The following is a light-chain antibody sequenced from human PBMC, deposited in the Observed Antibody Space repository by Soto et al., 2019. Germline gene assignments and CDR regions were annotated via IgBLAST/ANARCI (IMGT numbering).Light chain of an antibody. CDR3: SSYVSGNTVV. CDR2: EVT. CDR1: SSDVGAYNY. J-gene: IGLJ2*01. Sequence: QSALTQPRSVSGSPGQSVTISCTGTSSDVGAYNYVSWFQQHPGKAPKLMIYEVTNRPSGVSNRFSGSKSGNTASLTISGLQAEDEADYYCSSYVSGNTVVFGGGTQLTVL. V-gene: IGLV2-11*01.